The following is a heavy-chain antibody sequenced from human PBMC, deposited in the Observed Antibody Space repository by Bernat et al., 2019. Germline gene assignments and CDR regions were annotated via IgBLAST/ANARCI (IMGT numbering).Heavy chain of an antibody. Sequence: EVQLVESGGGLVKPGRSLTLSCTASGFTFGDYAMSWFRQAPGKGLEWVGFIRSKGYGGTTEYAASVKGRFTISREDPKSIAYLQMNSLKGEDTAVYYCTRASYYYDPRGMDVWGQGTTVTVSS. J-gene: IGHJ6*02. CDR3: TRASYYYDPRGMDV. D-gene: IGHD3-22*01. V-gene: IGHV3-49*05. CDR2: IRSKGYGGTT. CDR1: GFTFGDYA.